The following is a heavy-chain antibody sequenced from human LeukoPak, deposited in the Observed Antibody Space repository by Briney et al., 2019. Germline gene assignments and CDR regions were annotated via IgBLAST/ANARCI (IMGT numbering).Heavy chain of an antibody. J-gene: IGHJ4*02. CDR2: ISWNSGSI. CDR1: GFTFDDYA. D-gene: IGHD3-10*01. V-gene: IGHV3-9*01. Sequence: GGSLRLSCAASGFTFDDYAMHWVRQAPGKGPEWVSGISWNSGSIGYADSVKGRFTISRDNAKNSLYLQMNSLRAEDTALYYCAKQTYYYGSGSYGCFDYRGQGTLVTVSS. CDR3: AKQTYYYGSGSYGCFDY.